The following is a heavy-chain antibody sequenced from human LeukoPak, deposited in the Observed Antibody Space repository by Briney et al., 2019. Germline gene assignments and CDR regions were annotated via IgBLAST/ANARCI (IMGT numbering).Heavy chain of an antibody. V-gene: IGHV3-30*04. Sequence: GRSLRLCCAASRFTFNSDAMSWGRQAPGKGLEWVAVISYDGSNKYYADSVKGRFTISRDNSKNTLYLQMNSLRAEDTAVYYCATGFRYVDYWGQGTLVTVSS. CDR1: RFTFNSDA. CDR3: ATGFRYVDY. CDR2: ISYDGSNK. D-gene: IGHD1-14*01. J-gene: IGHJ4*02.